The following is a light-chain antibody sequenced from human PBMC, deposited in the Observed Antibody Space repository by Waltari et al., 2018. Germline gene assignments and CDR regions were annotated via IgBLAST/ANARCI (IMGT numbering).Light chain of an antibody. V-gene: IGKV3-11*01. CDR3: QQRSKWPPWT. Sequence: DIVLTQSPATLSLSPGERATLSCRACQSVSTYLVWYQQKPGQPPRLLIYDTSSRATGIPARFSGSGSGTDFTLTISSLEPEDFAVYYCQQRSKWPPWTFGQGTKVEMK. J-gene: IGKJ1*01. CDR1: QSVSTY. CDR2: DTS.